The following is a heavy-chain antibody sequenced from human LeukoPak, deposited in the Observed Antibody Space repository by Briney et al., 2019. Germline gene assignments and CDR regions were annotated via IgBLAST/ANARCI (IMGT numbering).Heavy chain of an antibody. V-gene: IGHV1-2*02. Sequence: GASVNVSCKASGYTFTAHYIHWVRQAPGQGLEWMGWIYPNSGGTNYAQKFLGSVTMTGDTSINTAFMELSRLRSDDTAIYYCARGRGTTMVRGVITNYFDLWGRGSLVTVSS. J-gene: IGHJ2*01. D-gene: IGHD3-10*01. CDR3: ARGRGTTMVRGVITNYFDL. CDR2: IYPNSGGT. CDR1: GYTFTAHY.